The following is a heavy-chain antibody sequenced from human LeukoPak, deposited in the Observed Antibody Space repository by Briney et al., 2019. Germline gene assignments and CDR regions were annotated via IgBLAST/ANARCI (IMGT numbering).Heavy chain of an antibody. D-gene: IGHD5-12*01. Sequence: SETLSLTCTVSGGSISSGGYYWSWIRQPPGKGLEWIGYIYHSGSTYYNPSLKSRVTISVDRSKNQFSLKLSSVTAADTAVYYCARGHSGYDSLGFDPWGQGTLATVSS. CDR1: GGSISSGGYY. CDR3: ARGHSGYDSLGFDP. J-gene: IGHJ5*02. CDR2: IYHSGST. V-gene: IGHV4-30-2*01.